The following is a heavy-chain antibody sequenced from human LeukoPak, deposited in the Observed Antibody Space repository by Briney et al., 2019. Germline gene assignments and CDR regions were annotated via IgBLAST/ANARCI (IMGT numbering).Heavy chain of an antibody. J-gene: IGHJ5*02. Sequence: ASVKVSCKASGYTFTGYYMHWVRQAPGQGLEWMGWINPNSGGTNYAQKFQGRVTMTRDTSISTAYMELSRPRSDDTAVYYCARDRVAAANWFDPWGQGTLVTVSS. CDR2: INPNSGGT. D-gene: IGHD6-13*01. V-gene: IGHV1-2*02. CDR1: GYTFTGYY. CDR3: ARDRVAAANWFDP.